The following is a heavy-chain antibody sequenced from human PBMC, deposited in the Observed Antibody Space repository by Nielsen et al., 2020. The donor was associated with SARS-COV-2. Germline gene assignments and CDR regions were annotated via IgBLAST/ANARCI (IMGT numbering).Heavy chain of an antibody. CDR1: GGSVSNPTHY. CDR3: ARQHTLTRPYYDYVWGSLTWNWFDP. Sequence: SETLSLTCIVSGGSVSNPTHYWPWIRQPPGKGLEWIGYVYYSGNTNYNPSLKSRLTISVDTSKNQFSLKLSSVTAADTAMYYCARQHTLTRPYYDYVWGSLTWNWFDPWGQGTLVTVSS. V-gene: IGHV4-61*01. D-gene: IGHD3-16*01. CDR2: VYYSGNT. J-gene: IGHJ5*02.